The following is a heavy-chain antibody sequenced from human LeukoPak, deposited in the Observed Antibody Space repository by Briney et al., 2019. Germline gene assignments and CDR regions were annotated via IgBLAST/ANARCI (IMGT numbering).Heavy chain of an antibody. CDR1: EFTFSNYA. D-gene: IGHD1-14*01. Sequence: GGSLRLSCAASEFTFSNYAMNWVRQAPGEGLGWVSGISGGGGSTYYADSVKGRFTISRDNSKNTLYLQMDSLRAEDTALYYCAKGSGINHYHWIDPWGQGTLSSSPQ. CDR3: AKGSGINHYHWIDP. J-gene: IGHJ5*02. CDR2: ISGGGGST. V-gene: IGHV3-23*01.